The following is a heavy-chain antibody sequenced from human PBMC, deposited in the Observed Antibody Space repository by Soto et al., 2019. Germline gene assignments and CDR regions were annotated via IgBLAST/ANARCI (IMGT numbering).Heavy chain of an antibody. V-gene: IGHV4-34*01. CDR3: ARFITIFGVVVYGMDV. J-gene: IGHJ6*02. CDR2: INHSGST. Sequence: SETLSLTSAVYVGSFSGYSWRWIRPPPGKGLEWIGEINHSGSTNYNPSLKSRVTISVDTSKNQFSLKLSSVTAADTAVYYCARFITIFGVVVYGMDVWGQGNTVTVSS. CDR1: VGSFSGYS. D-gene: IGHD3-3*01.